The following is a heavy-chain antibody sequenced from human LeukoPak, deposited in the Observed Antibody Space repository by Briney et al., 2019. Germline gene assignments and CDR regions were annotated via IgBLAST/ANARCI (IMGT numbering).Heavy chain of an antibody. V-gene: IGHV3-9*01. CDR1: GFTFDDYA. D-gene: IGHD3-22*01. Sequence: GRSLRLSCAASGFTFDDYAMHWVRQAPGKGLEWVSGISWNSDSIGYADSVKGRFTISRDNAKNSLYLQMNSLRAEDTALYYCAKASYYDSSGYYYSGAYFDYWGQGTLVTVSS. CDR3: AKASYYDSSGYYYSGAYFDY. CDR2: ISWNSDSI. J-gene: IGHJ4*02.